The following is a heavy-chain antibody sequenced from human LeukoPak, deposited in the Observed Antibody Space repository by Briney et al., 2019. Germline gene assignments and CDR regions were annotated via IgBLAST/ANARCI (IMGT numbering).Heavy chain of an antibody. V-gene: IGHV4-59*08. Sequence: SETLSLTSTVSGGSISSYYWSWIRQPPGKGLEWIGSINYSGSTNYNPSLKSRVTISVDTSKNQFSLKLTSVTAADTAVYYCARLGIGVVPSAMLGDYYFDYWGQGTLVTVSS. CDR3: ARLGIGVVPSAMLGDYYFDY. D-gene: IGHD2-2*01. J-gene: IGHJ4*02. CDR2: INYSGST. CDR1: GGSISSYY.